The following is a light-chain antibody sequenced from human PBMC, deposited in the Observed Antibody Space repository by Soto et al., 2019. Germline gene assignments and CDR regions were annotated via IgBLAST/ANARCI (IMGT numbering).Light chain of an antibody. CDR1: SSDVGAYNA. J-gene: IGLJ1*01. CDR3: FSYAGNYIYV. Sequence: QSALTQPRSVSGSPGQSVTISCTGTSSDVGAYNAVSWYQQNPGKAPKFMIYDVTKRPSGVPDRFSGSKSGNTASLTISGLQAEDEADYYCFSYAGNYIYVFGTGTKVNVL. V-gene: IGLV2-11*01. CDR2: DVT.